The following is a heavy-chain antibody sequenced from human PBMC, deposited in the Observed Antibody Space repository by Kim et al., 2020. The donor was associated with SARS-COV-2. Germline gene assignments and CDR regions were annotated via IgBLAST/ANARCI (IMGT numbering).Heavy chain of an antibody. CDR3: ARPFGYNYGKIDY. D-gene: IGHD5-18*01. Sequence: YTPSPKSRVTIALDTSKNQFSLTLSSVPAADTAVYYCARPFGYNYGKIDYWGQGTLVTVSS. J-gene: IGHJ4*02. V-gene: IGHV4-39*01.